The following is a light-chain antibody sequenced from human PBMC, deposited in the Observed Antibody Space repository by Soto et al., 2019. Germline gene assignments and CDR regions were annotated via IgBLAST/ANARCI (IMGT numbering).Light chain of an antibody. CDR1: SSDIGGHND. J-gene: IGLJ1*01. Sequence: QSALTQPASVSGSPGQSITISCTGTSSDIGGHNDVSWYQQHPGKAPKLLIYGVSNRPSGVSNRFSASKSGNTASLTISGLQAEDETDYFCKSYAGSNTYVFGSGTKVTVL. CDR3: KSYAGSNTYV. V-gene: IGLV2-14*01. CDR2: GVS.